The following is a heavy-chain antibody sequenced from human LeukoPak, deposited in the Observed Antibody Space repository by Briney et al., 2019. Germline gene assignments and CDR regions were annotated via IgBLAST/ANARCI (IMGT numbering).Heavy chain of an antibody. CDR3: ASMVRGYYYYGMDV. D-gene: IGHD3-10*01. V-gene: IGHV1-69*04. Sequence: SVKVSCKASGGTFSSYAISWVRQAPGQGLEWMGRIIPIFGKANYAQKFQGRVTITADKSTSTAYMELSSLRSEDTAVYYCASMVRGYYYYGMDVWGQGTTVTVSS. CDR2: IIPIFGKA. CDR1: GGTFSSYA. J-gene: IGHJ6*02.